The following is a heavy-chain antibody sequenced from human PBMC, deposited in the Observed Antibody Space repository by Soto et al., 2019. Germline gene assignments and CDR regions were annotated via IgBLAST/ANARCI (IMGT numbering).Heavy chain of an antibody. CDR1: GFTFSTYS. V-gene: IGHV3-48*02. Sequence: GGSLGLACAASGFTFSTYSINWVRQAPGKGLEWISYISDNSSVIYYADAVKGRFTISRDNAKNSLYLQMNSLRDEDTAVYYCARDRDAYCSKGICSGPYFDYWGQGTLVTVSS. CDR2: ISDNSSVI. J-gene: IGHJ4*02. CDR3: ARDRDAYCSKGICSGPYFDY. D-gene: IGHD2-8*01.